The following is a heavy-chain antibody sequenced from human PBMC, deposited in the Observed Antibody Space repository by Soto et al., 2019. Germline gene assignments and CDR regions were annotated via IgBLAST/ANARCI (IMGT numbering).Heavy chain of an antibody. CDR1: GYTFTSYD. J-gene: IGHJ6*03. CDR3: ARVPPGYYYYYMDV. Sequence: ASVKVSCKASGYTFTSYDINWVRQATGQGLEWMGWMNPNGGNTGYAQKFQGRVTMTRNTSISTAYMELSSLRSEDTAVYYCARVPPGYYYYYMDVWGKGTTVTVSS. CDR2: MNPNGGNT. V-gene: IGHV1-8*01.